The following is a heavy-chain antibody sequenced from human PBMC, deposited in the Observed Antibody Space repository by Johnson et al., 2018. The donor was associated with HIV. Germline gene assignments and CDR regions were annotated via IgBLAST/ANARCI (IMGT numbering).Heavy chain of an antibody. CDR1: GFTFSSYG. V-gene: IGHV3-30*14. CDR3: ARALSRFGVSDAFDV. CDR2: ISYDGSDK. D-gene: IGHD3-10*01. Sequence: QVQLVESGGGLVKPGGSLRLSCAASGFTFSSYGMHWVRQAPAKGLEWVAVISYDGSDKYYADSVKGRIPISRYNAKNSMYLQMTSLRVEDTAVYYCARALSRFGVSDAFDVWGQGTMVTVSS. J-gene: IGHJ3*01.